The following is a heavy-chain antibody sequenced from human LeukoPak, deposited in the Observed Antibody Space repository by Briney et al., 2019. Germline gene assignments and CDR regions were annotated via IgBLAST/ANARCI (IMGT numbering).Heavy chain of an antibody. V-gene: IGHV3-30*12. D-gene: IGHD5-12*01. Sequence: GGSLRLSCAASGLSFSSYGMHWVRQAPGKGLEWVAFIQYDGSNKFYADSVKGRFTISRNSSKNILHLQMNTLRAEDTAVYYCAIGPSGYHNTGGQGTLVTVSS. CDR2: IQYDGSNK. CDR1: GLSFSSYG. CDR3: AIGPSGYHNT. J-gene: IGHJ4*02.